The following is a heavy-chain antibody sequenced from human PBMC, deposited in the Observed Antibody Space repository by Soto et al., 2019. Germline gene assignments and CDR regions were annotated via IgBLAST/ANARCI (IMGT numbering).Heavy chain of an antibody. V-gene: IGHV1-3*01. Sequence: ASVKVSCKASGYTFTSYAMHWVRQAPGQRLEWMGWINAGNGNTKYSQKFQGRVTITRDTSASTAYMELSSLRSEDTAVYYCARAGRSGGSCHRQDTERLDYWGQGTLVNVSS. CDR1: GYTFTSYA. CDR3: ARAGRSGGSCHRQDTERLDY. D-gene: IGHD2-15*01. J-gene: IGHJ4*02. CDR2: INAGNGNT.